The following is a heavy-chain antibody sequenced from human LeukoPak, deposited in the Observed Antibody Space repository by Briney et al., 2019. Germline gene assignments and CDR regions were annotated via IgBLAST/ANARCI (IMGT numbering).Heavy chain of an antibody. D-gene: IGHD6-19*01. V-gene: IGHV3-7*01. CDR2: IQQDGSEK. J-gene: IGHJ5*02. CDR1: GFTFSSYS. Sequence: GSLRLSCAASGFTFSSYSMSWVRQAPGKGLEWVANIQQDGSEKYYVDSVKGRFTISRDSARNSLYLQMNSLRAEDTAVYYCARDPSSGWYLKGWFDPWGQGTLVTVSS. CDR3: ARDPSSGWYLKGWFDP.